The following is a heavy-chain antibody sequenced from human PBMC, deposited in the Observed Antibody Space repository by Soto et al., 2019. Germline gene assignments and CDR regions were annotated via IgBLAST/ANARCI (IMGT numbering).Heavy chain of an antibody. J-gene: IGHJ6*03. D-gene: IGHD3-3*01. CDR1: GFTFSDYV. V-gene: IGHV3-23*01. CDR3: AKGLTIFGVVIIRNYYMDV. CDR2: LSSSGDT. Sequence: PGGSLRLSCAASGFTFSDYVMRWVRQAPGKGLEWVSSLSSSGDTYYADSVKGRFTISRDTSKNTLYLQMNSLRVEDTAVYYCAKGLTIFGVVIIRNYYMDVWGKGTTVTVS.